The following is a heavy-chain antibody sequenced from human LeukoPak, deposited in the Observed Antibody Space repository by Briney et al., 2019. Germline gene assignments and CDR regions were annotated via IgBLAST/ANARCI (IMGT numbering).Heavy chain of an antibody. J-gene: IGHJ4*02. Sequence: GGSLRLSCAASGFTFTSYAMNWVRQAPGRGLEWLSYIGYSGTPIYYADSVKGRFTIFRDNAKNSLSLQMDSLRADDTAVYYCARRSIAAPGLFDYWGQGTLVTVSS. D-gene: IGHD6-13*01. CDR1: GFTFTSYA. CDR3: ARRSIAAPGLFDY. V-gene: IGHV3-48*03. CDR2: IGYSGTPI.